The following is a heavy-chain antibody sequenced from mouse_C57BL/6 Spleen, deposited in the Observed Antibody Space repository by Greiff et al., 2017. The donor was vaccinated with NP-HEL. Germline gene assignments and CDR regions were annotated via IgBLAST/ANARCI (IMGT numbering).Heavy chain of an antibody. CDR1: GYSITSGYY. Sequence: EVHLVESGPGLVKPSQSLSLTCSVTGYSITSGYYWNWIRQFPGNKLEWMGYISYDGSNNYNPSLKNRISITRDTSKNQFFLKLNSVTTEDTATYYCARGDGYPWYFDVWGTGTTVTVSS. CDR2: ISYDGSN. J-gene: IGHJ1*03. V-gene: IGHV3-6*01. CDR3: ARGDGYPWYFDV. D-gene: IGHD2-3*01.